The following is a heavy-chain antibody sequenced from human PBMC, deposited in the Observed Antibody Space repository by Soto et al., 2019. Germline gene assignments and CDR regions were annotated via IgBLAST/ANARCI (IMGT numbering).Heavy chain of an antibody. J-gene: IGHJ5*02. CDR2: IIPIFGTA. Sequence: QVQLVQSGAEVKKPGSSVKVSCKASGGTFSSYAISWVRQAPGQGLEWMGGIIPIFGTANYAQKFQGRVTITADESTSTAYMELGSLSSEDTAVYYCARGGVDGGIVVVPAASLDPWGQGTLVTVSS. V-gene: IGHV1-69*01. CDR1: GGTFSSYA. CDR3: ARGGVDGGIVVVPAASLDP. D-gene: IGHD2-2*01.